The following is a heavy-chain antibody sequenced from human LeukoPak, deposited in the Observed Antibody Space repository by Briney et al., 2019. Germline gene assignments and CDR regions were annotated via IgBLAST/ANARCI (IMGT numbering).Heavy chain of an antibody. CDR3: ASSGSYFPYYFDY. CDR1: GFTVSSNY. J-gene: IGHJ4*02. D-gene: IGHD1-26*01. CDR2: IYSGGST. Sequence: GGSLRLSCAASGFTVSSNYMSWVRQAPGKGLEWVSVIYSGGSTYYADSVKGRFTISRDNSQNTLYLQMNSLRAEDTAVYYCASSGSYFPYYFDYWGQGTLVTVSS. V-gene: IGHV3-53*01.